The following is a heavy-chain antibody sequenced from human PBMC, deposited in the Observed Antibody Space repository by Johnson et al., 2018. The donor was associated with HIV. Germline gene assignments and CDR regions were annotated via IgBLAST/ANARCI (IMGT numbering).Heavy chain of an antibody. CDR3: ARDGTTGPSGVGVDI. CDR1: GFTFSSYG. V-gene: IGHV3-30*19. CDR2: ISYDGSNK. Sequence: QVQLVESGGGVVQPGRSLRLSCAASGFTFSSYGMHWVRQAPGKGLEWVAVISYDGSNKYYADSVKGRFTISRDNSKNMLYLQMNSLRAEDTALYYCARDGTTGPSGVGVDIWGPGTMVTVS. J-gene: IGHJ3*02. D-gene: IGHD4-17*01.